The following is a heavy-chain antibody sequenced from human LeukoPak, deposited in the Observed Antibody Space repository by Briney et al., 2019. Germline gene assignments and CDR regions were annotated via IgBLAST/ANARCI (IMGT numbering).Heavy chain of an antibody. D-gene: IGHD3-9*01. J-gene: IGHJ4*02. CDR1: GGSISSGGYY. Sequence: PSETLSLTCTVSGGSISSGGYYWSWLRQHPGTGLEGIGYIYYSGSTYYNPSLKSRVTISVDTSKNQFSLKLSSVTAADTAVYYCARYDILTGYSFDYWGQGTLVTVSS. CDR3: ARYDILTGYSFDY. CDR2: IYYSGST. V-gene: IGHV4-31*03.